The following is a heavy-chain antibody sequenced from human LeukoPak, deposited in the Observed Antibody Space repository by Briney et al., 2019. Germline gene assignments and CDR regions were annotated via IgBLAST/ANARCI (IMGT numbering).Heavy chain of an antibody. V-gene: IGHV4-4*09. CDR2: IYTSGST. J-gene: IGHJ6*03. D-gene: IGHD2-15*01. CDR1: GGSISSYY. CDR3: ARQVGGHYYYMDV. Sequence: PSETLSLTCTVSGGSISSYYWSWIRQPPGKGLEWIGYIYTSGSTNYNPSLKSRVTISVDTSKNQFSLKLSSVTAADTAVYYCARQVGGHYYYMDVWGKGTTVTVSS.